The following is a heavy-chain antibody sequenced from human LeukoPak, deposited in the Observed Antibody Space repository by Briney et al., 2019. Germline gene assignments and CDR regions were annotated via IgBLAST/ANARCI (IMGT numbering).Heavy chain of an antibody. Sequence: GGSLRLSCAASGFTFSSYSMNWVRQAPGKGLEWVSSTSSSSSYIYYADSVKGRFTISRDNAKNSLYLQMNSLRAEDTAVYYCARDGALEDYDSGDYPGHFDPWGQGTLVTVSS. CDR2: TSSSSSYI. V-gene: IGHV3-21*01. CDR3: ARDGALEDYDSGDYPGHFDP. J-gene: IGHJ5*02. D-gene: IGHD3-22*01. CDR1: GFTFSSYS.